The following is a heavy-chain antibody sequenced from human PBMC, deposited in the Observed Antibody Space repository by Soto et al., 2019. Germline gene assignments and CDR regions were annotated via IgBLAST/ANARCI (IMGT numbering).Heavy chain of an antibody. V-gene: IGHV4-59*01. D-gene: IGHD3-10*01. CDR1: GGSISSYY. CDR3: ARGTHQFTMVRGVIGYYYYGMDV. Sequence: SETLSLTCTVSGGSISSYYWSWIRQPPGKGLEWIGYIYYSGSTNYNPSLKSRVTISVDTSKNQFSLKLSSVTAADTAVYYCARGTHQFTMVRGVIGYYYYGMDVWGQGTTVTSP. CDR2: IYYSGST. J-gene: IGHJ6*02.